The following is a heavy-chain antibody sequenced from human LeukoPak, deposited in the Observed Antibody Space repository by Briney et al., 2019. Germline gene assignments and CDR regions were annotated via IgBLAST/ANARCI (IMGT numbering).Heavy chain of an antibody. CDR2: IIPIFGTA. V-gene: IGHV1-69*05. D-gene: IGHD3-3*01. J-gene: IGHJ3*02. CDR3: ARVLGDDFWSGPHAFDI. CDR1: GGTFSSYA. Sequence: SVKVSCKASGGTFSSYAISWVRQAPGQGLEWMGGIIPIFGTANYAQKFQGRVTITTDESTSTAYMELSSLRSEDTAVYYCARVLGDDFWSGPHAFDIWGQGTIVTVSS.